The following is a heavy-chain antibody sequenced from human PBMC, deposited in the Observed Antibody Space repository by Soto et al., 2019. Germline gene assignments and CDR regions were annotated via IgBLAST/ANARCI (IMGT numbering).Heavy chain of an antibody. J-gene: IGHJ6*03. CDR3: AKGRGASSGYYYYYYMDV. CDR1: GFTFDDYA. D-gene: IGHD6-19*01. CDR2: ISWNGGSI. Sequence: GGSLRLSCAASGFTFDDYAMHWVRQAPGKGLEWVSGISWNGGSIGYADSVKGRFTISRDNAKNSLYLQMNSLRAEDTALYYCAKGRGASSGYYYYYYMDVWGKGTTVTVSS. V-gene: IGHV3-9*01.